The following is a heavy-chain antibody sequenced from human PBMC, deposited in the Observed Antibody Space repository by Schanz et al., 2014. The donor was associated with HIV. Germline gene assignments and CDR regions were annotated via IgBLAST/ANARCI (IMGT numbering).Heavy chain of an antibody. J-gene: IGHJ3*02. CDR2: ISTYNGNT. D-gene: IGHD6-6*01. V-gene: IGHV1-18*01. CDR1: GGTFSSYA. Sequence: QVQLVQSGAEVKRPGASVKVSCKASGGTFSSYAISWVRQAPGQGLEWMGWISTYNGNTIYAQKFQGRVTITADESTSTAYMELSSLRSDDTAMYYCARGLKDSSSSEAFHIWGQGTMVTVSS. CDR3: ARGLKDSSSSEAFHI.